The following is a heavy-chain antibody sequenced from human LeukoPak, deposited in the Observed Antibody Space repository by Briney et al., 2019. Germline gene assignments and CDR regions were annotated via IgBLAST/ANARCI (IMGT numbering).Heavy chain of an antibody. CDR1: GFTFSSYS. CDR2: ISSSSSYI. V-gene: IGHV3-21*01. Sequence: PGGSLRLSCAASGFTFSSYSMNWVRQAPGKGLEWVSSISSSSSYIYYADSVKGRFTISRDNAKNSLYLQTNSLRAEDTAVYYCARDLLGTHPIDYWGQGTLVTVSS. D-gene: IGHD3-16*01. CDR3: ARDLLGTHPIDY. J-gene: IGHJ4*02.